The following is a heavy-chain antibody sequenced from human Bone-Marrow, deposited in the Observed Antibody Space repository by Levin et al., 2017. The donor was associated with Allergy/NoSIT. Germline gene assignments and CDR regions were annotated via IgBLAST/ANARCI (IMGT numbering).Heavy chain of an antibody. CDR3: ARDMGGDFYGDEYFQH. D-gene: IGHD4-17*01. V-gene: IGHV3-53*01. CDR1: GFSVSDSY. Sequence: GGSLRLSCAASGFSVSDSYMSWVRQAPGKGLEWVAVLYSGGSTYYADAVEGRFTISRDSSKNILYLQMDSLRVEDTAIYFCARDMGGDFYGDEYFQHWGQGTGVTVS. CDR2: LYSGGST. J-gene: IGHJ1*01.